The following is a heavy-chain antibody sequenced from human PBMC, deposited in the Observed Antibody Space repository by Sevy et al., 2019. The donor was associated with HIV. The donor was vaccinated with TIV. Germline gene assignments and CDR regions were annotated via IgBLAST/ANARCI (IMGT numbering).Heavy chain of an antibody. V-gene: IGHV3-7*01. J-gene: IGHJ3*02. Sequence: GGSLRLSCAASGFTFSSYWMSWVRQAPGKGLEWVANIKQDGSEKYYVDSVKGRFTISRDSSKNTVSLQMNSLRLEDTAVYYCAKGSRATGSAFDIWGQGTMVTVSS. CDR1: GFTFSSYW. CDR3: AKGSRATGSAFDI. CDR2: IKQDGSEK. D-gene: IGHD2-15*01.